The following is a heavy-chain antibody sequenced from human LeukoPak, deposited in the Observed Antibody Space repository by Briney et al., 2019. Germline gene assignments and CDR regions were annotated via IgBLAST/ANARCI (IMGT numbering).Heavy chain of an antibody. D-gene: IGHD1-14*01. CDR3: ARHGTISSESYFDY. CDR2: IHNSGRT. V-gene: IGHV4-59*08. Sequence: PSETLSLTCSVSGGSVSSYYWSWIRQSPGKGLEWIGYIHNSGRTNYNPSLKSRVTGFVDTSKNQVSLRLSAVTAADTAVYYCARHGTISSESYFDYWGQGALVTVSS. J-gene: IGHJ4*02. CDR1: GGSVSSYY.